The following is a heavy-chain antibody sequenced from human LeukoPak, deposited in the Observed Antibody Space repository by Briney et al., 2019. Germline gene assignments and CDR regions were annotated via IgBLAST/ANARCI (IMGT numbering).Heavy chain of an antibody. D-gene: IGHD4-17*01. J-gene: IGHJ5*02. V-gene: IGHV3-7*01. CDR2: IKQDGSEE. CDR1: GFTFSSYW. Sequence: HPGGSLRLSSAASGFTFSSYWMSWVRQAPGKGLEWVANIKQDGSEEYYVDSVKGRFTISRDNAKSSLFLQMNSLRAEDTAVYYCARGHGDYPTWGQGTLVTVSS. CDR3: ARGHGDYPT.